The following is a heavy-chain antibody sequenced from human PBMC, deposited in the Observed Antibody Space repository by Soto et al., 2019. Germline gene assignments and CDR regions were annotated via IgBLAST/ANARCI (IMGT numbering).Heavy chain of an antibody. Sequence: PSVTLSLTCAVSGGSISSSNWWHWVRQPPGKGLEWIGEIHHSGTTNYNPSLKSRVAISVDKSKNQFSLILNSVTAADTAVYYCSRVLQYCRTTCCYLDPLGKPTLVAVSS. D-gene: IGHD2-2*01. CDR3: SRVLQYCRTTCCYLDP. CDR2: IHHSGTT. J-gene: IGHJ5*02. CDR1: GGSISSSNW. V-gene: IGHV4-4*02.